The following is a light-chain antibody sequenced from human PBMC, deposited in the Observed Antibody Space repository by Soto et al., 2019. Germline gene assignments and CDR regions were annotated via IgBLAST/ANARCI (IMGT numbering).Light chain of an antibody. J-gene: IGKJ1*01. Sequence: EIVMTQSPATLSVSPGERATLSCRASQSVGSNLAWYQLKPGQAPRLLIYGASTRATGIPARFSGSGSGTEFPHTISSLQSEDFAIYFCQHYNNWPPDRTFGQGTKVEIK. CDR2: GAS. V-gene: IGKV3-15*01. CDR1: QSVGSN. CDR3: QHYNNWPPDRT.